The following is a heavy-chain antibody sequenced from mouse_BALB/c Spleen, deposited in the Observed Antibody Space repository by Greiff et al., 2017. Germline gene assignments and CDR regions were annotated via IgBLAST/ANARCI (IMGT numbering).Heavy chain of an antibody. CDR3: ARSGGYYAFDY. CDR1: GFTFSSFG. J-gene: IGHJ2*01. V-gene: IGHV5-17*02. D-gene: IGHD2-3*01. Sequence: EVMLVESGGGLVQPGGSRKLSCAASGFTFSSFGMHWVRQAPEKGLEWVAYISSGSSTIYYADTVKGRFTISRDNPKNTLFLQMTSLRSEDTAMYYCARSGGYYAFDYWGQGTTLTVSA. CDR2: ISSGSSTI.